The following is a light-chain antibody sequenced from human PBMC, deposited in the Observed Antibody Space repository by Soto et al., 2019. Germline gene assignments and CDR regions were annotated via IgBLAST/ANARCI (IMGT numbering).Light chain of an antibody. CDR1: QSISSW. CDR2: KAS. V-gene: IGKV1-5*03. Sequence: DIQMTQSPSTLSASVGDRVTITCRASQSISSWLAWYQQKPGKAPELLIYKASSLQRGVPSRFSGSGSGTEFTLTISILQPYDFATYYCQQYNSYSTWALGQGTKVEIK. J-gene: IGKJ1*01. CDR3: QQYNSYSTWA.